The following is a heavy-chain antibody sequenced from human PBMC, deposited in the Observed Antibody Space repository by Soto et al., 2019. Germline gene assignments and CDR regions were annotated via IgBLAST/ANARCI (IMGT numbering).Heavy chain of an antibody. J-gene: IGHJ4*02. CDR1: GGSISSYY. CDR3: ARDKITGLFDY. Sequence: SETLSLTCTVSGGSISSYYWSWIRQPPGKGLEWIGYIYYSGSTNYNPFLKSRVTISVDTSKNQFSLKLSSVTAADTAVYYCARDKITGLFDYWGQGTLVTAPQ. D-gene: IGHD2-8*02. V-gene: IGHV4-59*01. CDR2: IYYSGST.